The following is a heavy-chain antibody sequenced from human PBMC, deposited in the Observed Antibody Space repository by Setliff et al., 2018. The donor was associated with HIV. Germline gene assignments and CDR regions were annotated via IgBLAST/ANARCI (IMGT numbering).Heavy chain of an antibody. CDR2: IKQDGHNK. CDR3: ARDDYMLYSYYYGMDV. J-gene: IGHJ6*02. V-gene: IGHV3-7*01. Sequence: WIRQSPGKGLEWVASIKQDGHNKYYVDSVKGRFTISRDNAKNSLYLQMNSLRAEDTAVYYCARDDYMLYSYYYGMDVWGQGTTVTVSS. D-gene: IGHD4-4*01.